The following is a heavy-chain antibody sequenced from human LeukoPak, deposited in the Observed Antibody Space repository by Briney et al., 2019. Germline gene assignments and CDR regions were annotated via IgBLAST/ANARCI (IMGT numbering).Heavy chain of an antibody. J-gene: IGHJ5*02. CDR2: IIAYNGNT. CDR1: GYTFTSYG. V-gene: IGHV1-18*01. D-gene: IGHD5-18*01. Sequence: ASVKVSCKASGYTFTSYGISWVRQAPGQGLEWMGWIIAYNGNTNYAQKLQGRVTMTTDTSTSTAYMQLRSLRSDDTAVYYCAREGEPNDSYSYWFDPWGQGTLVTVSS. CDR3: AREGEPNDSYSYWFDP.